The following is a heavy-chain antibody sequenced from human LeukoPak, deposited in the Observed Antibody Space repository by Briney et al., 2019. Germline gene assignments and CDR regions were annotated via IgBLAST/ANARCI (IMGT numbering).Heavy chain of an antibody. V-gene: IGHV1-69*13. CDR3: ARSKGGYLDY. J-gene: IGHJ4*02. CDR1: GGTFSIYA. Sequence: VASVKVSCKASGGTFSIYAISWVRQAPGQGLEWMGGIIPIFGTANYAQRFQGRVTITADESTSTAYMELSSLRSEDTAVYYCARSKGGYLDYWGQGTLVTVSS. D-gene: IGHD2-15*01. CDR2: IIPIFGTA.